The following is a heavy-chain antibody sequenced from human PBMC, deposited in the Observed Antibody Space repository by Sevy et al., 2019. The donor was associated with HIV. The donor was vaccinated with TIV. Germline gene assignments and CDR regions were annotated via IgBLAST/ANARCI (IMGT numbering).Heavy chain of an antibody. Sequence: GGSLRLSCAASGFTFSTYGMNWVRQAPGKGLEWVSSISNDYYYIYYADSVKGRFTISRDNAKNSLYLQMNNLRAEDTAVYYCARATGTEALDAFDFWGQGTRVTVSS. D-gene: IGHD1-1*01. CDR2: ISNDYYYI. CDR1: GFTFSTYG. J-gene: IGHJ3*01. V-gene: IGHV3-21*01. CDR3: ARATGTEALDAFDF.